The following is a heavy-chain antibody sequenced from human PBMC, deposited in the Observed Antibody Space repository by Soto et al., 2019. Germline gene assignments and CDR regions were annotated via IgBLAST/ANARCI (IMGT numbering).Heavy chain of an antibody. Sequence: ASVKVSCKASGGSFSSYAISWVRQAPGQGLEWMGGIIPIFGTANYAQKFQGRVTITADESTSTAYMELSGLRSEDTAVYYCARPGGLMINYYYGMDVWGQGTTVTVSS. CDR1: GGSFSSYA. CDR3: ARPGGLMINYYYGMDV. J-gene: IGHJ6*02. V-gene: IGHV1-69*13. D-gene: IGHD3-16*01. CDR2: IIPIFGTA.